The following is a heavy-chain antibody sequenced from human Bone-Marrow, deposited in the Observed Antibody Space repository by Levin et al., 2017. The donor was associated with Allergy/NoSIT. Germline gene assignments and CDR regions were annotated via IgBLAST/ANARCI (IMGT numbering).Heavy chain of an antibody. D-gene: IGHD2-2*01. J-gene: IGHJ4*02. CDR1: GFTFSGFW. Sequence: QAGGSLRLSCAASGFTFSGFWMHWVRQAPGKGLVWVSHINSDGSNTNYADSVRGRFTFSRDNAKNTLYLQMTSLRAEDTAVYYCVRGACSSTSCLDKWGQGTLVTVSS. V-gene: IGHV3-74*01. CDR3: VRGACSSTSCLDK. CDR2: INSDGSNT.